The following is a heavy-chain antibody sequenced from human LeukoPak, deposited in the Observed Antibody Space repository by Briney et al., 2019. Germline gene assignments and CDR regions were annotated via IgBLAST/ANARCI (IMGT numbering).Heavy chain of an antibody. CDR2: ISTSGRNI. CDR3: ARIPYYDFWSGYAPHYFDQ. J-gene: IGHJ4*02. CDR1: GFTFSNYE. Sequence: QPGGSLRLSCAASGFTFSNYEMNWVRQAPGKGLEWVSYISTSGRNIYYADSVEGRFTISRENAKNSLYLQVNSLRAEDTAVYYCARIPYYDFWSGYAPHYFDQWGQGTLVTVSS. V-gene: IGHV3-48*03. D-gene: IGHD3-3*01.